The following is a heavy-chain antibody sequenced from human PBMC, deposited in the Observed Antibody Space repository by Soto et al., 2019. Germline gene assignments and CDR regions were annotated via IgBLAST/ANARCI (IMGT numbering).Heavy chain of an antibody. V-gene: IGHV4-31*03. D-gene: IGHD2-2*01. J-gene: IGHJ6*02. Sequence: PSETLSLTCTVSGDSISSTNNYWIWIRHHPGKGLEWIGYIYYSGSTYYNPSLKSRPAISVDTSKNQFSLKLSSVTAADTAVYYCARTVCSSASCYGYYYYGLDVWGQGTTVTVSS. CDR3: ARTVCSSASCYGYYYYGLDV. CDR1: GDSISSTNNY. CDR2: IYYSGST.